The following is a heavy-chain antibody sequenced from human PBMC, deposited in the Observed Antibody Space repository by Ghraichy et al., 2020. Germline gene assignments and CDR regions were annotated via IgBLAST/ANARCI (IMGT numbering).Heavy chain of an antibody. CDR3: ARQSSSGYYDLGY. D-gene: IGHD3-22*01. Sequence: SETLSLTCTVSGGSISSSNYYWGWIRQPPGKGLEWIGSIYYSGSTYYNPSLKSRVTISVDTSKNQFSLKLSSVTAADTAVYYCARQSSSGYYDLGYWGQGTLVTVSS. CDR1: GGSISSSNYY. CDR2: IYYSGST. J-gene: IGHJ4*02. V-gene: IGHV4-39*01.